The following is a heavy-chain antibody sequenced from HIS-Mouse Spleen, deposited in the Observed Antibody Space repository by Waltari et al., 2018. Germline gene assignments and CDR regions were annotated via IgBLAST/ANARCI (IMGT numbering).Heavy chain of an antibody. V-gene: IGHV2-70*15. J-gene: IGHJ4*02. CDR3: ARIQAGKLELPFDY. Sequence: QVTLRESGPALVTPPQTLTLTCTSSGFSLITSGMCVSWLRQPPGKALEWLARIDWDDVKYYSTSLKTRLTISKDTSKNQVVLTMTNMDPVDTATYYCARIQAGKLELPFDYWGQGTLVTVSS. CDR2: IDWDDVK. D-gene: IGHD1-7*01. CDR1: GFSLITSGMC.